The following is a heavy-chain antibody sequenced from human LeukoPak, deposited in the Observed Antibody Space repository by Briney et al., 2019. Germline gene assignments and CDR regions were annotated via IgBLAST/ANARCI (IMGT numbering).Heavy chain of an antibody. D-gene: IGHD2-2*01. Sequence: PSETLSLTCIVSGGSFSSGSYYWSWIRQPAGKGLEWIGRIYTSGSTNYNPSLKSRVTISVDTSKNQFSLKLSSVTAADTAVYYCAREDIVVVPAAMTYYYYMDVRGKGTTVTISS. CDR2: IYTSGST. CDR1: GGSFSSGSYY. V-gene: IGHV4-61*02. CDR3: AREDIVVVPAAMTYYYYMDV. J-gene: IGHJ6*03.